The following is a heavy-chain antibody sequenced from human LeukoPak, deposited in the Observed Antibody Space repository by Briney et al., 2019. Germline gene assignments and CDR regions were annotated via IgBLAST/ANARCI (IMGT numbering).Heavy chain of an antibody. CDR1: GGSISSYY. Sequence: SETLSLTCTVSGGSISSYYWSWIRQPAGKGLEWIGRIYTSGSTNYNPSLKSRVTMSVDTSKNQFSLKLGSVTAADTAVYYCARDRYLVGATSDAFDIWGQGTMVTVSS. CDR2: IYTSGST. J-gene: IGHJ3*02. V-gene: IGHV4-4*07. CDR3: ARDRYLVGATSDAFDI. D-gene: IGHD1-26*01.